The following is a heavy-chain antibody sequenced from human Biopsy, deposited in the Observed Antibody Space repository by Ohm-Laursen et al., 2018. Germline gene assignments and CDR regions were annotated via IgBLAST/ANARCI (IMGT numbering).Heavy chain of an antibody. V-gene: IGHV4-4*07. CDR3: AGDYGLELGGLEAFDI. Sequence: GTLSLTCTVSGGSLKNYYWSWIRQPAGKGLEWIGRVYTSGSTSYNPSLESRVTMSVVTSKNQFSLKVASMTAADTALYYCAGDYGLELGGLEAFDIWGRGTLVTVSS. CDR1: GGSLKNYY. J-gene: IGHJ4*02. D-gene: IGHD1-7*01. CDR2: VYTSGST.